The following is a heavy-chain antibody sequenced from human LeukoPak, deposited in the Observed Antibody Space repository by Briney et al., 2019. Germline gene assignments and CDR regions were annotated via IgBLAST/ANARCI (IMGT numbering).Heavy chain of an antibody. CDR2: MNPNSGNT. V-gene: IGHV1-8*03. CDR3: ARFSSRQNAFDI. CDR1: GYTFTSYD. J-gene: IGHJ3*02. Sequence: ASVKVSCKASGYTFTSYDINWVRQATGQGLEWMGWMNPNSGNTGYAQKFQGRVTITRNTSISTAYMELRSLRSDDTAVYYCARFSSRQNAFDIWGQGTMVTVSS.